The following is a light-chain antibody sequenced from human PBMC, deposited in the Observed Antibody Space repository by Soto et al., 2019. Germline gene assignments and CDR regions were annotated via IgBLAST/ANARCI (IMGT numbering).Light chain of an antibody. CDR2: EVT. Sequence: QSALTQPASVSGSPGQSITISCIGSSSDVGGYNFVSWYQQHPGKAPKLIIYEVTNRPSGVSNRFSGSKSGNTASLAISGLQAEDEADYYCCSCRSRSSLLFGGGTKVTVL. CDR1: SSDVGGYNF. CDR3: CSCRSRSSLL. V-gene: IGLV2-14*01. J-gene: IGLJ2*01.